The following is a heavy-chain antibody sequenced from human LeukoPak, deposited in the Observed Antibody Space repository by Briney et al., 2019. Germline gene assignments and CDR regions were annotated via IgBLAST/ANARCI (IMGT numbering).Heavy chain of an antibody. CDR3: ARHLRSPGFDL. Sequence: PSETLSLTCTVSGGSISSSSYYWGWIRQPPGKGLEWIGSIYYSGSTYYNPSLKSRVTISVDTSKNQFSLKLSPVTAADTAVYYCARHLRSPGFDLWGRGTLVTVSS. CDR2: IYYSGST. J-gene: IGHJ2*01. CDR1: GGSISSSSYY. V-gene: IGHV4-39*01.